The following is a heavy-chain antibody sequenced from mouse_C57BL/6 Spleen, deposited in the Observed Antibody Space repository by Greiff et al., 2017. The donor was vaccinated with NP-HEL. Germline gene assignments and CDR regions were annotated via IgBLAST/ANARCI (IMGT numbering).Heavy chain of an antibody. Sequence: QVQLQQPGAELVKPGASVKVSCKASGYTFTSYWMHWVKQRPGQGLEWIGRIHPSDSDTNYNQKFKGKATLTVDKSSSTAYMQLSSLTSEDSAVYYCAIPSMSHYYGSSYWYFDVWGTGITVTVSS. CDR1: GYTFTSYW. V-gene: IGHV1-74*01. CDR2: IHPSDSDT. J-gene: IGHJ1*03. D-gene: IGHD1-1*01. CDR3: AIPSMSHYYGSSYWYFDV.